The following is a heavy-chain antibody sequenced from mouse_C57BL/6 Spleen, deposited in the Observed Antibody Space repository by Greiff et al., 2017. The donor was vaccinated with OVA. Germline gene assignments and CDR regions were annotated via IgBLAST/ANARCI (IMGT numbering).Heavy chain of an antibody. J-gene: IGHJ2*01. CDR1: GFNIKDDY. D-gene: IGHD1-1*01. CDR2: IDPENGDT. V-gene: IGHV14-4*01. CDR3: TPFITTVVARNY. Sequence: VQLQQSGAKLVRPGASVKLSCTASGFNIKDDYMHWVKQRPEQGLEWIGWIDPENGDTEYASKFQGKATITADTSSNTAYLQLSSLTSEDTAVYYCTPFITTVVARNYWGQGTTLTVSS.